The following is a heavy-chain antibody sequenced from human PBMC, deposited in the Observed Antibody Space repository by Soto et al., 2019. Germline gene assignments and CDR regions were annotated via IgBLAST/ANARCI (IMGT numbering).Heavy chain of an antibody. CDR2: IRSKPHNHAT. CDR3: TRQGRGQGRDYFDNPVDSASIDQ. J-gene: IGHJ4*02. Sequence: EVQLVESGGGVVQPGGSLKLSCAASGFSVSGSAMHWDRQASGKGLEWVGRIRSKPHNHATAYAASVEGRFTISRDDSTTTAYLQMNSLKTEDTAVYYCTRQGRGQGRDYFDNPVDSASIDQWGQGTLCTVSS. V-gene: IGHV3-73*02. D-gene: IGHD3-22*01. CDR1: GFSVSGSA.